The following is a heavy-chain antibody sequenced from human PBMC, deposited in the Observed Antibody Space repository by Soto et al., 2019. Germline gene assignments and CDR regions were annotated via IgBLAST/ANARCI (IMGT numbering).Heavy chain of an antibody. CDR3: ARGSVTYYDFWSGPRTSSNWFAP. Sequence: PSETLSLTCAVYGGSFSGYYWSWIRQPPGKGLEWIGEINHSGSTNYNPSLKSRVTISVDTSKNQFSLKLSSVTAADTAVYYCARGSVTYYDFWSGPRTSSNWFAPWGQGTLVTVSS. CDR1: GGSFSGYY. CDR2: INHSGST. J-gene: IGHJ5*02. V-gene: IGHV4-34*01. D-gene: IGHD3-3*01.